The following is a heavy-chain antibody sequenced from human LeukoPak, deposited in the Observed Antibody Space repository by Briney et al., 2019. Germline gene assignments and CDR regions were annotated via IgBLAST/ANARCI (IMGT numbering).Heavy chain of an antibody. D-gene: IGHD6-13*01. CDR1: GFTFSSYG. Sequence: AGGSLRLSCAASGFTFSSYGMHWVRQAPGKGLEWVAVISYDGSNKYYADSVKGRFTISRDNSKNTLYLQMNSLRAEDTAVYYCAKDKALLLIAAAPYYYYGMDVWGQGTTVTVSS. CDR2: ISYDGSNK. V-gene: IGHV3-30*18. CDR3: AKDKALLLIAAAPYYYYGMDV. J-gene: IGHJ6*02.